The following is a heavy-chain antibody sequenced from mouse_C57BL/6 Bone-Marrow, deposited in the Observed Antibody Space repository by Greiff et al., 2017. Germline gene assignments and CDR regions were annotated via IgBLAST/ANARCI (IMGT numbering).Heavy chain of an antibody. V-gene: IGHV1-4*01. J-gene: IGHJ1*03. CDR2: INPSSGYT. CDR3: ASTVVATRYFDV. Sequence: QVQLKESGAELARPGASVKMSCKASGYTFTSYTMHWVNQRPGQGLEWIGYINPSSGYTKYNQKFKDKATLTADKSSSTAYMQLSSLTSEDSAVYYCASTVVATRYFDVWGTGTTVTVSS. D-gene: IGHD1-1*01. CDR1: GYTFTSYT.